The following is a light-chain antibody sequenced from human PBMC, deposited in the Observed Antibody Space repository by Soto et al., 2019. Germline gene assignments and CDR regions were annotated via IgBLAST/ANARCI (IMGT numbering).Light chain of an antibody. CDR2: DVS. J-gene: IGLJ1*01. V-gene: IGLV2-14*01. CDR1: SRDVGGYNY. Sequence: QSALTQPASVSGSPGQSITISCTGTSRDVGGYNYVSWYQQHPGKAPKLMIYDVSNRPSGVSNRFSGSKSGNTASLTISGFQAEDEADYYCSSYTSSSTPYVFGTGTKLTVL. CDR3: SSYTSSSTPYV.